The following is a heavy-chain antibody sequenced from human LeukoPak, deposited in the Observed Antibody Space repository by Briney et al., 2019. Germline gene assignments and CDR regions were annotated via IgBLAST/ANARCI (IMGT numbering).Heavy chain of an antibody. D-gene: IGHD3-3*01. J-gene: IGHJ4*02. CDR2: IYYSGST. V-gene: IGHV4-59*08. CDR3: AGYYDFWSGQVDY. Sequence: SETLSLTCTVSGGSISSYYWSWIRQPPGKGLEWIGYIYYSGSTNYNPSLKSRVTISVDTSKNQFSLKLSSVTAADTAVYYCAGYYDFWSGQVDYWGQGTLATVSS. CDR1: GGSISSYY.